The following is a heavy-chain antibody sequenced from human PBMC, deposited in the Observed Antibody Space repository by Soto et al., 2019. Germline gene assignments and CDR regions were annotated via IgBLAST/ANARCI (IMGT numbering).Heavy chain of an antibody. J-gene: IGHJ4*02. Sequence: GGSLRLSCAASGFTFSNAWMSWVRQAPGKGLEWVGRIKSKTDGGTTDYAAPVKGRFTISRDDSKNTLYLQMNSQKTEDTAVYYCTTDWPAGDRDYWGQGTLVTVSS. CDR3: TTDWPAGDRDY. CDR1: GFTFSNAW. D-gene: IGHD3-16*01. CDR2: IKSKTDGGTT. V-gene: IGHV3-15*01.